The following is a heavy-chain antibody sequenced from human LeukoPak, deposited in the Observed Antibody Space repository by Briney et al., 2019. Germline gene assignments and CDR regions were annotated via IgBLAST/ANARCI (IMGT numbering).Heavy chain of an antibody. CDR3: ARGGNARDSGYDYFDY. CDR1: GGTFSSYA. CDR2: INPSGGST. D-gene: IGHD5-12*01. J-gene: IGHJ4*02. Sequence: ASVKVSCKASGGTFSSYAISWVRQAPGQGLEWMGIINPSGGSTSYAQKFQGRVTMTRDTSTSTVYMELSSLRSEDTAVYYCARGGNARDSGYDYFDYWGQGTLVTVSS. V-gene: IGHV1-46*01.